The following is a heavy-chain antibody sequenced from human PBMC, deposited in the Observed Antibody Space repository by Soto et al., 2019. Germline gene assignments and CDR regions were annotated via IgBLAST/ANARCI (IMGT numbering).Heavy chain of an antibody. CDR3: ASGVGYSYGWY. Sequence: GGSLRLSCAASGFTFSSYSMKWVRQAPGKGLEWVSSISSSSSYIYYADSVKGRFTISRDNAKNSLYLQMNSLRAEDTAVYYCASGVGYSYGWYWGQGTLVTVSS. CDR2: ISSSSSYI. CDR1: GFTFSSYS. V-gene: IGHV3-21*01. D-gene: IGHD5-18*01. J-gene: IGHJ4*02.